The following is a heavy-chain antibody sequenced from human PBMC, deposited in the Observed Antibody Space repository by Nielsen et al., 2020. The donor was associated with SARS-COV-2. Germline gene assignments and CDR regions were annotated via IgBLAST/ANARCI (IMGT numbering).Heavy chain of an antibody. Sequence: GSLRLSCTVSGGSISSYYWSWIRQPPGKGLEWIGYIYYSGSTNYNPSLKSRVTISVDTSKNQFSLKLSSVTAADTAVYYCASTHAGDAFDIWGQGTMVAVSS. J-gene: IGHJ3*02. CDR1: GGSISSYY. CDR3: ASTHAGDAFDI. V-gene: IGHV4-59*01. D-gene: IGHD2-8*01. CDR2: IYYSGST.